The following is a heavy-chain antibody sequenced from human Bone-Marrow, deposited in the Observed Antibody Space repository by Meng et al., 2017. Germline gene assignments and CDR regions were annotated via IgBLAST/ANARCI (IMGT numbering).Heavy chain of an antibody. D-gene: IGHD2-21*02. CDR1: GFTFDDYG. CDR3: ARDRESIVVGTASQFDY. Sequence: GESLKISCAASGFTFDDYGMSWVRQAPGKGLEWVSGINWNGGSTGYVDSVKGRFTISRDNAKNSLYLQMNSLRAEDTALYCCARDRESIVVGTASQFDYWGQGTLVTVSS. J-gene: IGHJ4*02. V-gene: IGHV3-20*04. CDR2: INWNGGST.